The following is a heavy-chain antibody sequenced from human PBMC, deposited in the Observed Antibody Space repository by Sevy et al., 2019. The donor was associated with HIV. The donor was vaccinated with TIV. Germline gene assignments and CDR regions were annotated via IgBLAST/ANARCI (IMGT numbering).Heavy chain of an antibody. CDR3: ARGNGVYAYYYYYGMDV. D-gene: IGHD2-8*01. CDR1: GFTFSSYS. Sequence: GGSLRVSCAASGFTFSSYSMNWVRQAPGKGLEWVSSISSSSSYIYYADSVKGRFTISRDNAKNSLYLQMNSLRAEDTAVYYCARGNGVYAYYYYYGMDVWGQGTTVTVSS. J-gene: IGHJ6*02. V-gene: IGHV3-21*01. CDR2: ISSSSSYI.